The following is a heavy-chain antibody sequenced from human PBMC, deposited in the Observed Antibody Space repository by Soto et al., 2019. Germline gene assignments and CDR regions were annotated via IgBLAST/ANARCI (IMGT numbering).Heavy chain of an antibody. CDR3: AKADWYGEVRWSWYYFDY. CDR1: GLTFSSYG. CDR2: ISYDGSNK. Sequence: QVQLVESGGGVVQPGMSLRLSCAASGLTFSSYGMHWVRQASGKGLEWVAVISYDGSNKYYADSVKGRFTISRDNSKNTLYLHMNSLRAQDTAVYYCAKADWYGEVRWSWYYFDYWGQGTLVTVSS. V-gene: IGHV3-30*18. J-gene: IGHJ4*02. D-gene: IGHD3-9*01.